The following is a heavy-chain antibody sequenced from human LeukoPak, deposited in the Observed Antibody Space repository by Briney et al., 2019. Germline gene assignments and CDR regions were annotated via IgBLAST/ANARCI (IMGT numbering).Heavy chain of an antibody. CDR3: ARGPQPYDFWSGYSQGMDV. CDR2: IYYSGST. Sequence: TPSETLSLTCTVSGGSISSSSYYWGWIRQPPGKGLEWIGSIYYSGSTYYNPSLKSRVTISVDTSKNQFSLKLSSVTAADTAVYYCARGPQPYDFWSGYSQGMDVWGQGTTVTVSS. D-gene: IGHD3-3*01. CDR1: GGSISSSSYY. V-gene: IGHV4-39*07. J-gene: IGHJ6*02.